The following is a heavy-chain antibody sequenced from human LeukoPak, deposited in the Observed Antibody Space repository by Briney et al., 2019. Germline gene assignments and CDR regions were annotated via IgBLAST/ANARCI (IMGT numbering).Heavy chain of an antibody. CDR1: GFTFSRYS. V-gene: IGHV3-30*03. Sequence: GGSLRLSCAASGFTFSRYSMNWVRQAPGKGLEWVAVISYDGSNKYYADSVKGRFTISRDNSKNTLYLQMNSLRAEDTAVYYCARGRGYSYGSGDYWGQGTLVTVSS. D-gene: IGHD5-18*01. J-gene: IGHJ4*02. CDR2: ISYDGSNK. CDR3: ARGRGYSYGSGDY.